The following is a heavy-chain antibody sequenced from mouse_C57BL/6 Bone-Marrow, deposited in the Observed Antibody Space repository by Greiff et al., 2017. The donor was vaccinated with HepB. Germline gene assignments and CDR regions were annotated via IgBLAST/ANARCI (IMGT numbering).Heavy chain of an antibody. CDR3: ASPIYYDYGGAWFAY. Sequence: DVKLVESGGGLVKPGGSLKLSCAASGFTFSDYGMHWVRQAPEKGLEWVAYISSGSSTIYYADTVKGRYTISRDNAKNTLFLQMTSLRSEDTAMYYCASPIYYDYGGAWFAYWGQGTLVTVSA. J-gene: IGHJ3*01. CDR2: ISSGSSTI. CDR1: GFTFSDYG. D-gene: IGHD2-4*01. V-gene: IGHV5-17*01.